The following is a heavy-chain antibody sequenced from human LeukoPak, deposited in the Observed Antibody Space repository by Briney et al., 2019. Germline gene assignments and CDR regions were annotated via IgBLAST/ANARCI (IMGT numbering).Heavy chain of an antibody. CDR3: ARPRGTAMVNLYYFDY. Sequence: SETLSLTCTVSGGSISSYYWSWIRQPPGKGLEWIGEINHSGSTNYNPSLKSRVTISVDTSKNQFSLKLSSVTAADTAVYYCARPRGTAMVNLYYFDYWGQGTLVTVSS. D-gene: IGHD5-18*01. CDR1: GGSISSYY. V-gene: IGHV4-34*01. J-gene: IGHJ4*02. CDR2: INHSGST.